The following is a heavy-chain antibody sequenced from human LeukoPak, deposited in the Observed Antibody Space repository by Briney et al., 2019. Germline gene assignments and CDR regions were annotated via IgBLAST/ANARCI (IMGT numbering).Heavy chain of an antibody. CDR3: ARVGSTDSPHAFDI. J-gene: IGHJ3*02. CDR2: INSDGRMT. CDR1: GFTFRAYW. V-gene: IGHV3-74*01. Sequence: GGSLNLSCAASGFTFRAYWMDWVRQAPGKGLGWFQGINSDGRMTRYAESVKGRFTISRDNAKNTLYLQMNSLRAEDTSVYYCARVGSTDSPHAFDIWGQGTMVTVSS. D-gene: IGHD2-21*02.